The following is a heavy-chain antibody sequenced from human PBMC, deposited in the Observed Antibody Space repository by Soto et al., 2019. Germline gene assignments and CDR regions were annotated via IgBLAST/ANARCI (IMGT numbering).Heavy chain of an antibody. Sequence: SETLSLTCTVAGGSISSYYWSWIRQPPGKGLEWIGYIYYSGGTNYNPSLKSRVTISVDTSKNQFSLKLSSVTAADTAVYYCARLSPVDDYIWGSYRGEPIDYWGQGTLVTVSS. J-gene: IGHJ4*02. D-gene: IGHD3-16*02. CDR3: ARLSPVDDYIWGSYRGEPIDY. CDR2: IYYSGGT. V-gene: IGHV4-59*01. CDR1: GGSISSYY.